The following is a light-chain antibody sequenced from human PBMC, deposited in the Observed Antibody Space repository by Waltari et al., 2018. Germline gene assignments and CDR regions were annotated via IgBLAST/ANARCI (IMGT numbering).Light chain of an antibody. Sequence: SYELTQPPSVSVSPGQTARITCSGDAFPKKSAFWYQQKSGQAPVLIIYDDNKRPSGIPERFSGSSSGTMATLTISGAQVEDEADYYCYSTDSTGNHVVFGGGTKLTVL. CDR3: YSTDSTGNHVV. CDR1: AFPKKS. CDR2: DDN. J-gene: IGLJ2*01. V-gene: IGLV3-10*01.